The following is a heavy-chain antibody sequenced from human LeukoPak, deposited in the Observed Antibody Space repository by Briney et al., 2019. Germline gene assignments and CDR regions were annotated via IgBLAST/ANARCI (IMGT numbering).Heavy chain of an antibody. CDR2: ISYDGSNK. CDR1: GFTFSSYA. Sequence: GRSLRLSCAASGFTFSSYAMHWVRQDPGKGLEWVAVISYDGSNKYYADSVKGRFTISRDNSKNTLYLQMNSLRAEDTAVYYCASIDYSTSYWGQGTLVTVSS. V-gene: IGHV3-30*04. D-gene: IGHD4-11*01. CDR3: ASIDYSTSY. J-gene: IGHJ4*02.